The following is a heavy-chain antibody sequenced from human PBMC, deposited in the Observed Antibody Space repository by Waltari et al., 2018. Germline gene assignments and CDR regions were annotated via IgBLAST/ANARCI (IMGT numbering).Heavy chain of an antibody. D-gene: IGHD3-10*01. V-gene: IGHV4-59*01. CDR2: ISYSGST. J-gene: IGHJ5*02. CDR1: GGSISSYY. CDR3: ARDYYGSGSYPYNWFDP. Sequence: QVQLQESGPGLVKPSETLSLTCTVSGGSISSYYWSWLRQPPGKGLEWIGSISYSGSTNYNPSLKSRVTISVDTSKNQFSLKLSSVTAADTAVYYWARDYYGSGSYPYNWFDPWGQGTLVTVSS.